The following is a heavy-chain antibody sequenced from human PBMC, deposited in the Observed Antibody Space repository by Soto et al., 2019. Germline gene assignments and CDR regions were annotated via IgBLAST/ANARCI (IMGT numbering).Heavy chain of an antibody. V-gene: IGHV3-7*01. J-gene: IGHJ5*02. CDR2: IKQDGSEK. CDR3: ARDSAMVTKMGWFDP. CDR1: GFTFSSYW. Sequence: EVQLVESGGGLVQPGGSLRLSCAASGFTFSSYWMTWVRQAPGKGLEWVANIKQDGSEKYYVDSVKGRFTISRDNAKNSLYLQMNSLRAEDTAVYYCARDSAMVTKMGWFDPWGRGTLVTVSS. D-gene: IGHD5-18*01.